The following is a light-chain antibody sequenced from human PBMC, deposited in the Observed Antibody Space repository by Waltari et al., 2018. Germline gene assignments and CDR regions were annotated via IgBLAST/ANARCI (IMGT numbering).Light chain of an antibody. CDR3: QQYNSYSPWT. Sequence: DILLTQSPSTLSASVGDRVTITSRASPTITRWLAWYHQKPGKAPNLLIFDASSLANGVPSRFSGSGSGTEFTLSISSLQPDDFATYYCQQYNSYSPWTFGPGTKVEIK. CDR2: DAS. J-gene: IGKJ1*01. V-gene: IGKV1-5*01. CDR1: PTITRW.